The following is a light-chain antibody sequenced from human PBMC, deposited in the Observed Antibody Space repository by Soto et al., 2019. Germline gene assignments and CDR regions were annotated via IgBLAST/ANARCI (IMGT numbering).Light chain of an antibody. CDR3: QQYNNWPPYT. J-gene: IGKJ2*01. CDR1: QSVSSN. CDR2: GAS. Sequence: EIVMTQSPATLSRSPGERATLSCRATQSVSSNFAWYQQKPGQAPRLLIYGASTRATDIPARFSGSGSGTEFTLSISSLQSEDFAVYYCQQYNNWPPYTFGQGTKLEIK. V-gene: IGKV3-15*01.